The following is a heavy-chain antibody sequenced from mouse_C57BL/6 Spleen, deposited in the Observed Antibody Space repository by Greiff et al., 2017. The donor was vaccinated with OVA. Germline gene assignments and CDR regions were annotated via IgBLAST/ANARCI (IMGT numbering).Heavy chain of an antibody. J-gene: IGHJ1*03. CDR2: IWTGGGT. CDR1: GFSLTSYA. CDR3: ARNPYYGSSWYFDV. D-gene: IGHD1-1*01. Sequence: QVQLQQSGPGLVAPSQSLSITCTVSGFSLTSYAISWVRQPPGKGLEWLGVIWTGGGTNYTSDLKSRLSISKDNYKSQVFLKMNSLQTDDTARYDCARNPYYGSSWYFDVWGTGTTVTVSS. V-gene: IGHV2-9-1*01.